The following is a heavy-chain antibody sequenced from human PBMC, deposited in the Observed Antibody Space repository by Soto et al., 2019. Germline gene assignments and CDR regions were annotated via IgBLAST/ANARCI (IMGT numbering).Heavy chain of an antibody. CDR2: IDSSGSII. CDR1: GFTLSDYS. V-gene: IGHV3-11*01. J-gene: IGHJ4*02. Sequence: XGSLRLSCSASGFTLSDYSMSWIRQAPGKGLEWISYIDSSGSIIYYADSVKGRFTISRDNAKNSLYLQMNSLRAEDTAVYYCARDLGYYDSSGYFDYWGQGTLVTVSS. CDR3: ARDLGYYDSSGYFDY. D-gene: IGHD3-22*01.